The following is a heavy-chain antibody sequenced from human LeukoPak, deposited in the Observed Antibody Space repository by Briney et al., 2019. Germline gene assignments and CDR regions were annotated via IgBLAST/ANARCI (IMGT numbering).Heavy chain of an antibody. D-gene: IGHD5-24*01. Sequence: GGSLTLSCAASGFTFSDYYISWIRQAPGKGLEWVSYISSSGSTIYYADSVKGRFTISRDNAKNSLYLQMNSLRAEDTAVYYCARNERRWLHGDAFDIWGQGTMVTVSS. CDR1: GFTFSDYY. CDR3: ARNERRWLHGDAFDI. V-gene: IGHV3-11*01. J-gene: IGHJ3*02. CDR2: ISSSGSTI.